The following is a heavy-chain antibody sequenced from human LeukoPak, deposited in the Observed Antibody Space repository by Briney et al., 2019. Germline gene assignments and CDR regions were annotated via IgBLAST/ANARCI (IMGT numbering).Heavy chain of an antibody. CDR1: GYTFTGYY. V-gene: IGHV1-2*06. CDR3: ARDKPTSDYDTPPGGWFDP. D-gene: IGHD2-8*02. Sequence: ASVKVSCKASGYTFTGYYMHWVRQAPGQGLEWMGRINPNRGGTNYAQKFQGRVTMTRDTSISTAYMELSRLRSDDTAVYYCARDKPTSDYDTPPGGWFDPWGQGTLVTVSS. J-gene: IGHJ5*02. CDR2: INPNRGGT.